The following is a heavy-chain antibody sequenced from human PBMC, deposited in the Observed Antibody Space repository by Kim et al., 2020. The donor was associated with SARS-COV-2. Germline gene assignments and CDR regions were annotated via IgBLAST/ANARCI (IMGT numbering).Heavy chain of an antibody. Sequence: GGSLRLSCAASGFTVSSNYMSWVRQAPGKGLEWVSVIYSGGSTYYADSVKGRFTISRDNSKNTLYLQMNSLRAEDTAVYYCASRGGYCSSTSCPIFDYWGQGTLVTVSS. J-gene: IGHJ4*02. V-gene: IGHV3-53*01. CDR3: ASRGGYCSSTSCPIFDY. CDR1: GFTVSSNY. CDR2: IYSGGST. D-gene: IGHD2-2*01.